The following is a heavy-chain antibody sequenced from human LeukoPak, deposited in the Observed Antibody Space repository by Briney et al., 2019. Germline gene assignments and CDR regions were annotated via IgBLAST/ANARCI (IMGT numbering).Heavy chain of an antibody. J-gene: IGHJ3*02. Sequence: GGSLRLSCAASGFTFSSYSMNWVRQAPGKGLEWVSSIGSSSSYIYYADSVKGRFTISRDNAKNSLYLQMNSLRAEDTAVYYCARLLGGGDAFDIWGQGTMVTVSS. CDR2: IGSSSSYI. D-gene: IGHD7-27*01. CDR3: ARLLGGGDAFDI. V-gene: IGHV3-21*01. CDR1: GFTFSSYS.